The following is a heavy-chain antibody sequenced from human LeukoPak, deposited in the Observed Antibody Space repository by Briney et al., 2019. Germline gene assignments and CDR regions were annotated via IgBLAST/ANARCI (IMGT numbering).Heavy chain of an antibody. D-gene: IGHD3-10*01. Sequence: GGSLRLSCAGSGFMFDDYAMHWVRQAPGKGLGWVSGISWNSGSIGYADSVKGRFTISRDNAKNSLYLQMNSLRAEDTALYYCAKDMDTLVRGVIFNWGQGTLVTVSS. V-gene: IGHV3-9*01. CDR3: AKDMDTLVRGVIFN. CDR1: GFMFDDYA. CDR2: ISWNSGSI. J-gene: IGHJ4*02.